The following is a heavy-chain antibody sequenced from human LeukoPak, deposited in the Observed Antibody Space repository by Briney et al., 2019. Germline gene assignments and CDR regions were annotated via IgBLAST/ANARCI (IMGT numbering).Heavy chain of an antibody. V-gene: IGHV4-30-4*08. CDR2: IYYSGST. J-gene: IGHJ4*02. D-gene: IGHD6-13*01. CDR3: ARGQQPSSCLDY. CDR1: GGSISSGDYY. Sequence: SETLSLTCTVSGGSISSGDYYWSWIRQPPGKGLEWIGYIYYSGSTYYNPSLKSRVTISVDTSKNQFSLKLSSVTAADTAVYYCARGQQPSSCLDYWGQGTLVTVSS.